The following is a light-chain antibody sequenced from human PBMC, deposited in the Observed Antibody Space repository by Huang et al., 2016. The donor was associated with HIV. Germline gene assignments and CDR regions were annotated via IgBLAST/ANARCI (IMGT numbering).Light chain of an antibody. J-gene: IGKJ2*01. CDR1: QDLLFNANNKSF. Sequence: DIVMTQSPDSLTLSLGERATINCKSSQDLLFNANNKSFLAWYHQRPRQPTNLLIYWASTRACDVPDRVSGSGSGTDFTLTISSLQAEDMAVYFCQQYYTNYYTFGQGTKLEIQ. CDR2: WAS. CDR3: QQYYTNYYT. V-gene: IGKV4-1*01.